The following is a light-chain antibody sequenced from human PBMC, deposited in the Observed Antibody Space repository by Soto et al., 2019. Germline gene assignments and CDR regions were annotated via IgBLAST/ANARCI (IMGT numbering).Light chain of an antibody. CDR3: QQYGSSLFT. Sequence: EIVLTQSPGTLSLSPGERATLSCRASQSVSSKYLAWYQQKPGQAPRVLIYGTSIRASGVPERFSGGGSGTDFTLTITRLEPADFAVYYCQQYGSSLFTVGPGTKVDFK. CDR2: GTS. V-gene: IGKV3-20*01. CDR1: QSVSSKY. J-gene: IGKJ3*01.